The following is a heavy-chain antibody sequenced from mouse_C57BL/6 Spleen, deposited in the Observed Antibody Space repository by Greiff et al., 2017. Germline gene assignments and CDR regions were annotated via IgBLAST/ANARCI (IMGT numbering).Heavy chain of an antibody. CDR1: GYTFTSYW. CDR3: ARWGVFSTTVDAMDY. D-gene: IGHD1-1*01. V-gene: IGHV1-69*01. J-gene: IGHJ4*01. Sequence: VQLQQPGAELVMPGASVTLSCKASGYTFTSYWMHWVKQRPGQGLEWIGEIDPSDSYTNYNQKFKGKSTLTVDKSSSTAYMQLSSLTSEDSAVYYCARWGVFSTTVDAMDYWGQGTSVTVSS. CDR2: IDPSDSYT.